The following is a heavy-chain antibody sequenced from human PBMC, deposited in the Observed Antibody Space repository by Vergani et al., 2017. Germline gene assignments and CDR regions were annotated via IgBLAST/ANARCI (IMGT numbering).Heavy chain of an antibody. CDR3: ARTXFRGYGYYYYYMDV. CDR1: GFSFSSHA. D-gene: IGHD5-12*01. Sequence: QVQLAESGGGRVQPGRSLRLSCAASGFSFSSHAIHWVRQAPGKGLEWVAVIWYDGSNKYYADSVKGRFTISRDNSKNTLYLQMNSLRAEDTAVYYCARTXFRGYGYYYYYMDVWGKGTTVTVSS. V-gene: IGHV3-33*08. CDR2: IWYDGSNK. J-gene: IGHJ6*03.